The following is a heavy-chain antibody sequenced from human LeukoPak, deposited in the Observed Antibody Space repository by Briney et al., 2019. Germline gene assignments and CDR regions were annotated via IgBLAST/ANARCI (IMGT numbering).Heavy chain of an antibody. V-gene: IGHV4-31*03. CDR2: IYYSGST. D-gene: IGHD5-24*01. Sequence: PSETLSLTCTVSGGSISSGGYYWSWIRQHPEKGLEWTGYIYYSGSTYYNPSLKSRVTISVDTSKNQFSLKLSSVTAADTAVYYCARGDGYTFDHWGQGTLVTVSS. CDR1: GGSISSGGYY. J-gene: IGHJ4*02. CDR3: ARGDGYTFDH.